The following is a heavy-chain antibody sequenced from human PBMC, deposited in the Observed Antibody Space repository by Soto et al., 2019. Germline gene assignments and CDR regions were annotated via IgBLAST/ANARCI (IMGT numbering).Heavy chain of an antibody. CDR2: ISASGSNG. CDR1: GFTFSTYV. CDR3: ARDHRRYCSGGSCYPDY. V-gene: IGHV3-23*01. J-gene: IGHJ4*02. D-gene: IGHD2-15*01. Sequence: GGSLRLSCAASGFTFSTYVMAWVRQAPGRGLEWVSGISASGSNGFYTDSVKGRFIISRDNSKNTLYLQMNSLRAEDTAVYYCARDHRRYCSGGSCYPDYWGQGTLVTVSS.